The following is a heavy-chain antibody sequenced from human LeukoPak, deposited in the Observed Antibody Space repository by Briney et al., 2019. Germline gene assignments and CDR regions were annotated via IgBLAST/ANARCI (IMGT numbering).Heavy chain of an antibody. Sequence: PGGSLRLSCAASGFTFSSYAMNWVRQAPGKGLEWVSVIYSGGSTYYADSVKGRFTISRDNSKNTLYLQMNSLRAEDTAVYYCARVFYYWGQGTLVTVSS. CDR2: IYSGGST. J-gene: IGHJ4*02. V-gene: IGHV3-53*01. CDR3: ARVFYY. CDR1: GFTFSSYA.